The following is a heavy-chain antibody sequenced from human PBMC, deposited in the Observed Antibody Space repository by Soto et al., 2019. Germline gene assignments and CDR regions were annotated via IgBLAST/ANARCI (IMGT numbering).Heavy chain of an antibody. CDR1: GFTFSSYG. J-gene: IGHJ6*02. CDR2: IWYDGSNK. D-gene: IGHD6-13*01. CDR3: ARDRYSSSWDGDEGYEGLYYCGMDV. Sequence: QVQLVESGGGVVQPGRSLRLSCAASGFTFSSYGMHWVRQAPGKGLEWVAVIWYDGSNKYYADSVKGRFTISRDNSKNTQYLQMNGLGDEDTAVYYCARDRYSSSWDGDEGYEGLYYCGMDVWGQGTTVTVSS. V-gene: IGHV3-33*01.